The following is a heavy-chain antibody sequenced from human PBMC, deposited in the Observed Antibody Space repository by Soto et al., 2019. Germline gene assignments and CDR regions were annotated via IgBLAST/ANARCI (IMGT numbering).Heavy chain of an antibody. Sequence: TLSLTCAVYGGSFSGYYWSWIRQPPGKGLEWIGEINHSGSTNYNPSLKSRVTISVDTSKNQFSLKLSSVTAADTAVYYCARVAGGYSLWNYGFFDYWGQGTLVTVSS. CDR2: INHSGST. V-gene: IGHV4-34*01. D-gene: IGHD1-7*01. CDR3: ARVAGGYSLWNYGFFDY. J-gene: IGHJ4*02. CDR1: GGSFSGYY.